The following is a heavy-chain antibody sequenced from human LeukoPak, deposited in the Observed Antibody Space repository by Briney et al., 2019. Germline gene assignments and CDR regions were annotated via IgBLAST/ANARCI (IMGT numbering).Heavy chain of an antibody. D-gene: IGHD3-10*02. Sequence: GESLKISCKGSGYSFTSYWIGWVRQMPGKGLEWMGIIHPGDADTRYSPSFQGQVTISADKSISTAYLQWSSLKASDTAMYYCARQITMLRDGDNWFDPWGQGTLVTVSS. CDR1: GYSFTSYW. CDR3: ARQITMLRDGDNWFDP. V-gene: IGHV5-51*01. CDR2: IHPGDADT. J-gene: IGHJ5*02.